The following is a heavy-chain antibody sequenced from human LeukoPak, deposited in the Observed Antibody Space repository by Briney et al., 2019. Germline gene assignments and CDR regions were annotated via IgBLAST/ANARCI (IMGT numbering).Heavy chain of an antibody. CDR3: ARENQKGIAVAGYRLGWFDP. J-gene: IGHJ5*02. V-gene: IGHV4-61*02. Sequence: PSETLSLTCTVSGVSISSGSYYWSWIRQPAGKGLEWIGRIYTSGSTNYNPSLTSRVTISVDTAKNHFSLKLSSVTAADTAVYYCARENQKGIAVAGYRLGWFDPWGQGTLVTVSS. CDR1: GVSISSGSYY. CDR2: IYTSGST. D-gene: IGHD6-19*01.